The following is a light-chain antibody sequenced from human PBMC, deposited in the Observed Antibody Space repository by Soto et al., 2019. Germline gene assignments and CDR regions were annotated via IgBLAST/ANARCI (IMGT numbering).Light chain of an antibody. J-gene: IGKJ1*01. V-gene: IGKV3-20*01. CDR1: QSVSSSY. Sequence: VLTQSPGTLSLSPGERATLSCRASQSVSSSYLAWYQQKPGQAPRLLIYGASSRATGIPDRFSGSGSGTDFTLTISRLEPEDFAVYYCQQYGSSKWTFGQGTKV. CDR2: GAS. CDR3: QQYGSSKWT.